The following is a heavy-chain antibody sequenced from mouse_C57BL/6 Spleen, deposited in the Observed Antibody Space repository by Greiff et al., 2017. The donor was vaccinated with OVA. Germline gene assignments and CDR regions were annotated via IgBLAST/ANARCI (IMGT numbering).Heavy chain of an antibody. CDR3: ARRSSGVYYAMDY. D-gene: IGHD3-2*02. CDR2: IYPGDGDT. J-gene: IGHJ4*01. V-gene: IGHV1-82*01. Sequence: QVQLQQSGPELVKPGASVKISCKASGYAFSSSWMNWVKQRPGKGLEWIGRIYPGDGDTNYNGKFKGKATLTADKSSSTAYMQLSSLTSEDSAVYFCARRSSGVYYAMDYWVKEPQSPSPQ. CDR1: GYAFSSSW.